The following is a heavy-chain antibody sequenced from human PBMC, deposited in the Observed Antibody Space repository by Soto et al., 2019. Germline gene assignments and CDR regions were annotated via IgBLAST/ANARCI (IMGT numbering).Heavy chain of an antibody. CDR2: IYYNGST. D-gene: IGHD3-9*01. V-gene: IGHV4-59*08. J-gene: IGHJ5*02. Sequence: SETLSLTCTLSGGSISLHYWSWIRQAPEKGLEWMGHIYYNGSTKYNPSLKSRVTISIDTSRNQFSVKLSSVTAADTAVYYSAAGTNYYYILTGHSWFDPWGPGSLVTVSS. CDR1: GGSISLHY. CDR3: AAGTNYYYILTGHSWFDP.